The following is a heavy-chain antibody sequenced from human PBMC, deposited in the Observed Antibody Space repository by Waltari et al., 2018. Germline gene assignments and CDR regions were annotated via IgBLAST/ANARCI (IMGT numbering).Heavy chain of an antibody. Sequence: QVQLVQSGAEVKKPGSSVKVSCKASGGTFSSYAISWVRPAPGQGLGWMGGIIPIFGTANYAQKCQGRVTITADESTSTAYMGLSSLRSEDTAVYYCARVFPSNWNGLGHYYCGMDVWGQGTTVTVSS. CDR3: ARVFPSNWNGLGHYYCGMDV. CDR1: GGTFSSYA. D-gene: IGHD1-1*01. CDR2: IIPIFGTA. J-gene: IGHJ6*02. V-gene: IGHV1-69*01.